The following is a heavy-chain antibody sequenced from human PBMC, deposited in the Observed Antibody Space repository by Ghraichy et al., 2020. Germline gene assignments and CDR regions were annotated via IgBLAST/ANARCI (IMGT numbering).Heavy chain of an antibody. V-gene: IGHV1-18*01. CDR1: GYTFTSYG. CDR3: ARDLTRIAAAGPSDY. CDR2: ISAYNGNT. Sequence: ASVKVSCKASGYTFTSYGISWVRQAPGQGLEWMGWISAYNGNTNYAQKLQGRVTMTTDTSTSTAYMELRSLRSDDTAVYYCARDLTRIAAAGPSDYWGQGTLVTVSS. D-gene: IGHD6-13*01. J-gene: IGHJ4*02.